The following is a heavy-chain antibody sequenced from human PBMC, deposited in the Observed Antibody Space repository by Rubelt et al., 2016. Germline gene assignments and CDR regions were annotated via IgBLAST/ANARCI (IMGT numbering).Heavy chain of an antibody. V-gene: IGHV3-30*18. D-gene: IGHD2/OR15-2a*01. CDR2: VSYDGTNE. CDR3: AKVVSTTGLWYFDY. Sequence: QAPGKGLEWVAIVSYDGTNEHYADSVRGRFTISRDNSKNTLYLQMNSLRAEDTAVYYCAKVVSTTGLWYFDYWGQGTLVTVSS. J-gene: IGHJ4*02.